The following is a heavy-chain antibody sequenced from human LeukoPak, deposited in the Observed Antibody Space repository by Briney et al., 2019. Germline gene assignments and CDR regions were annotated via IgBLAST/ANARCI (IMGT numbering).Heavy chain of an antibody. J-gene: IGHJ3*02. V-gene: IGHV3-66*01. CDR1: GFTVSSNY. CDR2: IYSGGST. CDR3: AREVTVATKGDDAFDI. D-gene: IGHD5-12*01. Sequence: GGSLRLSCAASGFTVSSNYMSWDRQAPGKGLEWVSVIYSGGSTYYADSVKGRFTISRDNPKNTLYLQMNSLRAEDTAVYYCAREVTVATKGDDAFDIWGQGTMVTVSS.